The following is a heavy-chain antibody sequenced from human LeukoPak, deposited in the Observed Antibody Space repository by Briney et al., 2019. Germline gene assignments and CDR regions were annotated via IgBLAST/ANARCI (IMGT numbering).Heavy chain of an antibody. Sequence: GGSLRLSCAASGFTFSSYGMHWVRQAPGKGLEWVAVISYDGSNKYYADSVKGRFTISRDNSKNTLYLQMNSLRAEDTAVYYCAKDVRELLFVPDAFDIWGQGTMVTVSS. CDR2: ISYDGSNK. J-gene: IGHJ3*02. D-gene: IGHD1-26*01. V-gene: IGHV3-30*18. CDR1: GFTFSSYG. CDR3: AKDVRELLFVPDAFDI.